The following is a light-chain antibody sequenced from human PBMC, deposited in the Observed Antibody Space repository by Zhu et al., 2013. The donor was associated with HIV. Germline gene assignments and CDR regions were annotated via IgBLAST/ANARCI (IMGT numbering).Light chain of an antibody. V-gene: IGKV3-11*01. CDR2: DAS. Sequence: EIVLTQSPVTLSLSPGERATLSCRASQSVSTYLAWYQQKPGQAPRLLIYDASIRATGIPARFSGSGSGTDFTLTISGLQPDDFATYYCQRYNSYLAAFGQGTKVE. CDR3: QRYNSYLAA. J-gene: IGKJ2*01. CDR1: QSVSTY.